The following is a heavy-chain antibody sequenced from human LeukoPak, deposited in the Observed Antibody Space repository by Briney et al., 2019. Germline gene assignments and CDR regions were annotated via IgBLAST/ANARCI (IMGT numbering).Heavy chain of an antibody. CDR1: GYTLTTYA. V-gene: IGHV1-3*01. J-gene: IGHJ4*02. D-gene: IGHD6-19*01. Sequence: ASVKVSCKASGYTLTTYAIHWVRQAPGQRLEWMGWINAGSGNTEYSQKFQGRVTITRDTSASTAYMELSSLRSEDTAMYYCARTPQYSSGWYSFYSDYWGQGTLVTVSS. CDR2: INAGSGNT. CDR3: ARTPQYSSGWYSFYSDY.